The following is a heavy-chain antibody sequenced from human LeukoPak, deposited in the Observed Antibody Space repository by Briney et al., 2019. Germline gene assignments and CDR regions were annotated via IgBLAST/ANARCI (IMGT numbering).Heavy chain of an antibody. D-gene: IGHD4-23*01. CDR1: GFTFSSYE. J-gene: IGHJ4*02. CDR2: MTATSNM. V-gene: IGHV3-48*03. Sequence: GGSLRLSCAASGFTFSSYEMNWVRQAPGRGLEWVSSMTATSNMYYADSVKGRFTISRDSAKDSLYLQMNSLRDEDAAVYYCARVRGATVVTMNFDYWGQGSLVTVSS. CDR3: ARVRGATVVTMNFDY.